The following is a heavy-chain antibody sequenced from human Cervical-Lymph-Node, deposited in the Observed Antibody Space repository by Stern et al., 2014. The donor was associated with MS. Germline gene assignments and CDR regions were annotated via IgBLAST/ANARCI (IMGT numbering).Heavy chain of an antibody. CDR1: GGSVSSGSYY. D-gene: IGHD1-26*01. CDR3: ARGFLSWELRLRWFDP. V-gene: IGHV4-61*01. CDR2: IYYSGST. J-gene: IGHJ5*02. Sequence: VQLQESGPGLVKPSETLSLTCTVSGGSVSSGSYYWSWIRQPPGKGLEWIGYIYYSGSTNYNPSLKSRVTISVDTSKNQFSLKLSSVTAADTAVYYCARGFLSWELRLRWFDPWGQGTLVTVSS.